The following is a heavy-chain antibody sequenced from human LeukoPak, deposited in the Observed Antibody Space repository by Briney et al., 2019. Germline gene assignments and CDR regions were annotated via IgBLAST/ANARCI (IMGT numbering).Heavy chain of an antibody. Sequence: GESLKISCKGSGYSFTSYWIGWVRQLPGKGLEWMGIIYPGDSDTRYSPSFQGQVTISADKSISTAYLQWSGLKASDTAIYYCARLGSGGATGYYYHYGMDVWGQGTTVTVSS. CDR2: IYPGDSDT. V-gene: IGHV5-51*01. J-gene: IGHJ6*02. CDR1: GYSFTSYW. CDR3: ARLGSGGATGYYYHYGMDV. D-gene: IGHD2-15*01.